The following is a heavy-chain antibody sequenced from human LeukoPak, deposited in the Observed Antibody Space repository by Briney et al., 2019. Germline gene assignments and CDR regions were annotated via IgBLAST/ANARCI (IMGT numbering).Heavy chain of an antibody. CDR3: AKDSGSYLIYGYFDY. CDR2: IWYDGSNK. CDR1: GFPFSSYG. Sequence: GGSLRLSCAASGFPFSSYGMHWVRQAPGKGLEWVAVIWYDGSNKYYADSVKGRFTISRDNSKNTLYLQMNSLRAEDTAVYYCAKDSGSYLIYGYFDYWGQGTLVTVSS. J-gene: IGHJ4*02. V-gene: IGHV3-33*06. D-gene: IGHD1-26*01.